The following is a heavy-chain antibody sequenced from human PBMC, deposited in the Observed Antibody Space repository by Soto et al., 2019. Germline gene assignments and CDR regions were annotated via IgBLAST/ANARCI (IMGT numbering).Heavy chain of an antibody. CDR3: ARHARYFYYGMDV. CDR1: GGSFSGYY. V-gene: IGHV4-34*01. J-gene: IGHJ6*02. CDR2: INHSGST. Sequence: SETLSLTCAVYGGSFSGYYWSWIRQPPGKGLEWIGEINHSGSTNYNPSLKSRVTISVDTSKNEFSLKLSSVTAADTAVYYCARHARYFYYGMDVWGQGTTVTVSS.